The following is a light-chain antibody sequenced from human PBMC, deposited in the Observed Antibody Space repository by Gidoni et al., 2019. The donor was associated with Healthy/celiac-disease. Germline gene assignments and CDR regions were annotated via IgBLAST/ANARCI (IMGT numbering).Light chain of an antibody. V-gene: IGKV2-28*01. J-gene: IGKJ3*01. CDR2: LGS. Sequence: DIVMTQSPLSLPVTPGEPASISCRSSQSLLHSNGYNYLDWYLQKPGQSPQLLIYLGSNRASGVPDRFSGSGSGTDFTLKISRVEAEDVGVYYCMQALQFTFGPXTKVDIK. CDR1: QSLLHSNGYNY. CDR3: MQALQFT.